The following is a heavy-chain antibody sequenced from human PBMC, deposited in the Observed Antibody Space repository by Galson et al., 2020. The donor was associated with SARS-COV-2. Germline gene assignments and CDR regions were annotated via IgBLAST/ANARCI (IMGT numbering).Heavy chain of an antibody. D-gene: IGHD4-17*01. J-gene: IGHJ1*01. Sequence: SVKVSCKASGGTFSSYAISWVRQAPGQGLEWMGGIIPIFGTANYAQKFQGRVKITADESTSTAYMELSSLRSEDTAVYYCARSEDYGDYSLLGAAEYFQHWGQGTLVTVSS. CDR2: IIPIFGTA. CDR3: ARSEDYGDYSLLGAAEYFQH. V-gene: IGHV1-69*13. CDR1: GGTFSSYA.